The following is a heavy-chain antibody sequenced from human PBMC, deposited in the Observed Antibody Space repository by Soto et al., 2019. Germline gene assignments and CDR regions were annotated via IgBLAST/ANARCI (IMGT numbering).Heavy chain of an antibody. V-gene: IGHV3-11*01. CDR1: GFTFSDYY. D-gene: IGHD2-21*01. CDR3: ARRKDVSPENIVVVIASDYYYFYYMDV. J-gene: IGHJ6*03. CDR2: ISSSGSTI. Sequence: GGSLRLSCAASGFTFSDYYMSWIRQAPGKGLEWVSYISSSGSTIYYADSVKGRFTISRDNAKNSLYLQMNSLRAEDTAVYYCARRKDVSPENIVVVIASDYYYFYYMDVWGKGTTVTVSS.